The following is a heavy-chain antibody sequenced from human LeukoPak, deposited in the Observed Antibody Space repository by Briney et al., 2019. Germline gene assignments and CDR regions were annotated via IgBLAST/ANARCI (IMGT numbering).Heavy chain of an antibody. V-gene: IGHV4-39*01. D-gene: IGHD1-26*01. CDR1: GGSISSSSYY. CDR3: ARGKESPYNWFDP. Sequence: SETLSLTCTVSGGSISSSSYYWGWIRPPPGKGLEWIGSIYYSGSTYYNPSLKSRVTISVDTSKNQFSLKLSSVTAADTAVYYCARGKESPYNWFDPWGQGTLVTVSS. J-gene: IGHJ5*02. CDR2: IYYSGST.